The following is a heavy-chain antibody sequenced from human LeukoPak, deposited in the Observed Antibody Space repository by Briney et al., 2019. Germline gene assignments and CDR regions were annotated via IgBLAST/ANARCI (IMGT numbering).Heavy chain of an antibody. CDR2: ISAYNGNT. CDR1: GYTFTSYG. Sequence: GASVKVSCKASGYTFTSYGISWVRQAPGQGLEWMGWISAYNGNTNYAQKLQGRVTMTTDTSTSTAYMELRSLRSDDTAVYYCAQISLVGATGGDGYWGQGTLVTVSS. CDR3: AQISLVGATGGDGY. V-gene: IGHV1-18*01. D-gene: IGHD1-26*01. J-gene: IGHJ4*02.